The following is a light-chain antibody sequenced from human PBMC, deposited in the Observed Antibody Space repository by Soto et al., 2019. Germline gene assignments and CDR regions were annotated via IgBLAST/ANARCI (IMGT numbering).Light chain of an antibody. CDR2: TAS. J-gene: IGKJ4*01. V-gene: IGKV3D-15*01. CDR3: QQYNNWPPLT. CDR1: QSISSN. Sequence: EIVMTQSPATLSVSPGQSATLSCRASQSISSNLAWYQHKPGQPPRLLIYTASTRATGIPARFSGTGSGTEFTLTISSLQSEDFAIYYCQQYNNWPPLTFGGGTKVDI.